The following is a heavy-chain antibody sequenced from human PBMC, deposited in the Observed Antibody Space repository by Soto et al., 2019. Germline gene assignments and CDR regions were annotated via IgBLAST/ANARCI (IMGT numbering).Heavy chain of an antibody. J-gene: IGHJ5*02. CDR1: GASISSYY. CDR2: MHHTQGT. CDR3: ARVPFVGYLDWLDP. D-gene: IGHD3-9*01. V-gene: IGHV4-59*01. Sequence: SETLSLTCSVSGASISSYYWTWIRQPPGGGLEWIGYMHHTQGTNDNPSLRGRVHMSIDTSMNQFSLRLTSVTAADTAVYYCARVPFVGYLDWLDPWGPGPLVTVSS.